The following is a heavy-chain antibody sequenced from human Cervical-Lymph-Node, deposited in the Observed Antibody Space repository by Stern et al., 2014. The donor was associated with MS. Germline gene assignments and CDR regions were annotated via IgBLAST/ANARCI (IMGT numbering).Heavy chain of an antibody. Sequence: QDQLVQSGSELKKPGASVKGSCKASGYIFTNYAMNWVRQAPGQGLEWMGWINTNTGNPTYAQGFTGRFVFSLDTSVSTAYLQISSLKAEDTAVYYCARVWSRYGDYGMDVWGQGTTVTVSS. J-gene: IGHJ6*02. CDR2: INTNTGNP. CDR3: ARVWSRYGDYGMDV. V-gene: IGHV7-4-1*02. CDR1: GYIFTNYA. D-gene: IGHD4-17*01.